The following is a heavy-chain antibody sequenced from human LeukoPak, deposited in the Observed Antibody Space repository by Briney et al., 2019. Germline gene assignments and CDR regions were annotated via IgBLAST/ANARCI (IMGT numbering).Heavy chain of an antibody. J-gene: IGHJ4*02. CDR2: IYYSGTT. CDR1: GGSLSSYY. CDR3: ARHEAQDFDY. Sequence: SETLSLTCTVSGGSLSSYYWTWIRRPPGKGLEWIGYIYYSGTTYYSSSLKSRVIISVDTSKNQFSLELSSVTATDTAVYYCARHEAQDFDYWGQGTLVTVSS. V-gene: IGHV4-59*08.